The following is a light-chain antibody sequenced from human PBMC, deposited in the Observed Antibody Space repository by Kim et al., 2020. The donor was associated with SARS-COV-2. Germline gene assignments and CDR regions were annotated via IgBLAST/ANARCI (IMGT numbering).Light chain of an antibody. V-gene: IGLV4-69*01. CDR3: QTWGTGIVV. Sequence: ASVKLTCTLSSGHSSYAIAWHQQQPEKGPRYLMKLNSDGSHSKGDGIPDRFSGSSSGAERYLTISSLQSEDVADYYCQTWGTGIVVFGGGTQLTVL. CDR2: LNSDGSH. J-gene: IGLJ2*01. CDR1: SGHSSYA.